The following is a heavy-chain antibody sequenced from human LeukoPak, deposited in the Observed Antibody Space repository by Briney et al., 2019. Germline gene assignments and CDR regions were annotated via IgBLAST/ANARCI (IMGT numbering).Heavy chain of an antibody. CDR2: INPSSGGT. CDR1: GYSLNAYY. Sequence: ASVKVSFKASGYSLNAYYIHWVRQAPGQGLEWMGWINPSSGGTKYAQKFQGRVTMARDTSISTTYMELTRLTSDDTAVYYCARSEYSSGWYYLGDYWGQGTLVTVSS. J-gene: IGHJ4*02. CDR3: ARSEYSSGWYYLGDY. V-gene: IGHV1-2*02. D-gene: IGHD6-19*01.